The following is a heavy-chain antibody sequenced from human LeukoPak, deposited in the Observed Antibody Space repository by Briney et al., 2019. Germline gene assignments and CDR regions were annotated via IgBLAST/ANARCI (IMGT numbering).Heavy chain of an antibody. V-gene: IGHV4-31*03. CDR2: IHYSGNT. CDR3: VKEGDVWTEPPG. Sequence: ASETLSLTCIVSGASVSSGGYYWSWIRQHPGKGLEWIGYIHYSGNTYYNPSLKSRVTISVDTSKNQFSLKLSSVTVADTAVYYCVKEGDVWTEPPGWGQGILVTVSS. D-gene: IGHD3/OR15-3a*01. CDR1: GASVSSGGYY. J-gene: IGHJ4*02.